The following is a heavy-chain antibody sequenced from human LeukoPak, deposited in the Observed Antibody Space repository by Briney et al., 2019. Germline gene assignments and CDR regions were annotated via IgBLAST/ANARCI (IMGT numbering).Heavy chain of an antibody. CDR1: GFTFSSYG. Sequence: PGGSLRLSCAASGFTFSSYGMDWVRQAPGKGLEWVAFIRYDGSNKYYADSVKGRFTISRDNSNNTPYLQMNSLRAEDTAVYYCAKALYYYGSGSYYNRAFDYWGQGTLVTVSS. D-gene: IGHD3-10*01. CDR2: IRYDGSNK. J-gene: IGHJ4*02. CDR3: AKALYYYGSGSYYNRAFDY. V-gene: IGHV3-30*02.